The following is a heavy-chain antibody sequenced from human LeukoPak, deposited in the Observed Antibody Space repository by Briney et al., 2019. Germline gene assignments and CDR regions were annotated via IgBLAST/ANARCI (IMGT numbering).Heavy chain of an antibody. V-gene: IGHV1-69*04. CDR1: GYTFTSYG. Sequence: GASVKVSCKASGYTFTSYGISWVRQAPGQGLEWMGRIIPILGIANYAQKFQGRVTITADKSTSTAYMELSSLRAEDTAVYYCARVWLENGLEAGVSYYYGMDVWGQGTTVTVSS. D-gene: IGHD6-19*01. CDR3: ARVWLENGLEAGVSYYYGMDV. J-gene: IGHJ6*02. CDR2: IIPILGIA.